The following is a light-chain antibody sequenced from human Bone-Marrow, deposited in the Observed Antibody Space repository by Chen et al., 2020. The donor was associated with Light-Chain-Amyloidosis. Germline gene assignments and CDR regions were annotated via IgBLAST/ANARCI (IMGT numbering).Light chain of an antibody. V-gene: IGLV6-57*03. CDR1: RGDIATNY. CDR2: ETD. CDR3: QSYATNTWI. Sequence: NFILTQDHSVSESPGKTVTISCPRRRGDIATNYVQRYQQRPGRAPTTVIYETDLSPSGVPDRFSGSIDTSSNSASLTISGLETEDEADYYCQSYATNTWIFSGGAHLTVL. J-gene: IGLJ3*02.